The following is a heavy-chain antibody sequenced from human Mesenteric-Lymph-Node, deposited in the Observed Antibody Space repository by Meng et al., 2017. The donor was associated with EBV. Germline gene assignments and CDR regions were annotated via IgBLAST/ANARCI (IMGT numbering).Heavy chain of an antibody. J-gene: IGHJ4*02. CDR2: INPSGST. V-gene: IGHV4-34*01. D-gene: IGHD6-19*01. CDR1: GGSFSGYY. CDR3: ASIIRYSSDRYPHDS. Sequence: QVQLQKGGAWLLKTSDTLSLTCDVSGGSFSGYYWGWIRQPPGKGLEWIGEINPSGSTNYNSSLKSRVTMSVDTSKNQFSLKLTSVTAADTAVYYCASIIRYSSDRYPHDSWGQGTLVTVSS.